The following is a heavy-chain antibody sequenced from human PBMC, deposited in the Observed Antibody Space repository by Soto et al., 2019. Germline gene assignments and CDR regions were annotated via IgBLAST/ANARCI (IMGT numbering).Heavy chain of an antibody. Sequence: XGSLRLSFAASRFTFSSYGMDWVRQAPGKGLDWVAVIWYDGSNKYYADSVKGRFTIARDNSKNTLYLQMNSLRAEDTAVYYCAMTWAAADGGFDDWGQGTLVTVSS. D-gene: IGHD6-13*01. CDR3: AMTWAAADGGFDD. CDR1: RFTFSSYG. J-gene: IGHJ4*02. V-gene: IGHV3-33*01. CDR2: IWYDGSNK.